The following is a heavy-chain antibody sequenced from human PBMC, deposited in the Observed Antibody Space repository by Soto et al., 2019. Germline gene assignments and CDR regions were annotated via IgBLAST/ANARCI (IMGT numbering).Heavy chain of an antibody. J-gene: IGHJ3*02. V-gene: IGHV1-69*13. CDR3: ARVGPRRTRDAFDX. CDR1: GGTFSSYA. CDR2: IIPIFGTA. Sequence: SAVKVSCKASGGTFSSYAISWVRQAPGQGLEWMGGIIPIFGTANYAQKFQGRVTITADESTSTAYMELSSLRSEDTAVYYCARVGPRRTRDAFDXWGQGTMGTVS.